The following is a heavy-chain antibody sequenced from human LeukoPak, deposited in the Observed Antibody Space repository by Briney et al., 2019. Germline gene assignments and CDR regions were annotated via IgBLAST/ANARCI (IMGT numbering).Heavy chain of an antibody. Sequence: GGSLRLSCAASGFTFSSYAMSWVRQAPGKGLEWVSAISGSGGSTYYADSVKGRFTISRDNPKNTLYLQMNSLRAEDTAVYYCAKDRDDYGDFWYFDLWGRGTLVTVSS. V-gene: IGHV3-23*01. D-gene: IGHD4-17*01. CDR2: ISGSGGST. CDR3: AKDRDDYGDFWYFDL. CDR1: GFTFSSYA. J-gene: IGHJ2*01.